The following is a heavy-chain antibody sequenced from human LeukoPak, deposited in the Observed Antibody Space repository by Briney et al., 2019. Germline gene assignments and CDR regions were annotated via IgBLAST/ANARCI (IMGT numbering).Heavy chain of an antibody. V-gene: IGHV1-8*01. CDR3: ARLSQTPDYYSSGGYCQLDY. J-gene: IGHJ4*02. CDR1: RYTFTSYD. Sequence: ASVKVSCKASRYTFTSYDINWVREAAGQGLEWMGWMNPNTGRTGFAQKFQDRLTMTRDTSISTAYLELSSLRSEDTAIYYCARLSQTPDYYSSGGYCQLDYWGQGTPVTVSS. D-gene: IGHD3-22*01. CDR2: MNPNTGRT.